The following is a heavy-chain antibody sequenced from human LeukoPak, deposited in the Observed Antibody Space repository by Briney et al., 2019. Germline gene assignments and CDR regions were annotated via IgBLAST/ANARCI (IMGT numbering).Heavy chain of an antibody. Sequence: SETLSLTCSVSGYSISSGYYWGWIRQPPGKGLEWIGYIYYSGTTNYNPSLKSRITISLDTARNQFSLKMRSMTAADTAVYYCASLANGDYFQHWGQGTLVTVSS. CDR1: GYSISSGYY. CDR3: ASLANGDYFQH. D-gene: IGHD1-1*01. V-gene: IGHV4-61*01. CDR2: IYYSGTT. J-gene: IGHJ1*01.